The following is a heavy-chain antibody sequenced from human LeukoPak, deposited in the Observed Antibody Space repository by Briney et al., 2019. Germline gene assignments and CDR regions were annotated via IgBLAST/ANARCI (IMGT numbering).Heavy chain of an antibody. V-gene: IGHV4-59*01. CDR2: IYYRGST. CDR3: ARGPTAGDAFYGYDY. D-gene: IGHD3-3*02. J-gene: IGHJ4*02. CDR1: GGSISSYY. Sequence: SETLFLICSDSGGSISSYYWSWIRQPPGKGLEGMVYIYYRGSTNSNPSPKSRVSISVDTSKDQFSLKLISVTAADTALYDYARGPTAGDAFYGYDYWGQGTLVTVSS.